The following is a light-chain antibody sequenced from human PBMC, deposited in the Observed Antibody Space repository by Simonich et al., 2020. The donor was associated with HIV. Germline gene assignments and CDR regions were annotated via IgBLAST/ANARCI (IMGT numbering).Light chain of an antibody. CDR3: QQYYRTPLT. Sequence: DIVMTQSPDSLAVSLGERATINCKSSRSVLYSSNNKNYLAWYQQKPGQPPKLLIYWASARESGVPDRISGSGSGTDFTLTISSLQTEDVAVYYCQQYYRTPLTFGGGTKVEIK. J-gene: IGKJ4*01. V-gene: IGKV4-1*01. CDR1: RSVLYSSNNKNY. CDR2: WAS.